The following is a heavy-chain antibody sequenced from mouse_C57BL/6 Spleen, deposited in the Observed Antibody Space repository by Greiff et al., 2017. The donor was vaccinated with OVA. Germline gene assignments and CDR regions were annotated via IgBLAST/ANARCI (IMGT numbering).Heavy chain of an antibody. D-gene: IGHD1-1*01. CDR3: ARDVITTVVDYFDY. J-gene: IGHJ2*01. CDR2: ISDGGSYT. Sequence: EVKLVESGGGLVKPGGSLKLSCAASGFTFSSYAMSWVRQTPEKRLERVATISDGGSYTYYPDNVKGRFTISRDNAKNNLYLQMSHLKSEDTAMYYCARDVITTVVDYFDYWGQGTTLTVSS. V-gene: IGHV5-4*01. CDR1: GFTFSSYA.